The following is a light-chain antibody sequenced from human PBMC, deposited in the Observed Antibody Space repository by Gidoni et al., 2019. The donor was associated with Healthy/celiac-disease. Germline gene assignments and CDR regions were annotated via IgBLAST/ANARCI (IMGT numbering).Light chain of an antibody. CDR1: QSISSY. J-gene: IGKJ4*01. Sequence: DIQMTQSPSSLSASVGDRVTITCRASQSISSYLNGYQQKPGKVPKLLIYAASSLQSGVPSRFSGSGSGTDFTLTISSLQPEDFATYYCQQSYSTPPLTFGGGTKVEIK. V-gene: IGKV1-39*01. CDR3: QQSYSTPPLT. CDR2: AAS.